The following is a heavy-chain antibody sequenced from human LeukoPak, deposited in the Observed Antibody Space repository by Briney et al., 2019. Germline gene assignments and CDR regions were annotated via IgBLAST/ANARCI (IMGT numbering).Heavy chain of an antibody. V-gene: IGHV4-30-4*01. D-gene: IGHD2-2*01. J-gene: IGHJ3*02. CDR3: ARDLSCSSTSCYFLRDAFDI. Sequence: SETLSLTCTVSGGSISSGDYYWSWIRQPPGKGLEGIVYIYYSGSTYYNPSLKSRVTISVDTSKNQFSLKLSSVTAADTAVYYCARDLSCSSTSCYFLRDAFDIWGQGTMVTVSS. CDR2: IYYSGST. CDR1: GGSISSGDYY.